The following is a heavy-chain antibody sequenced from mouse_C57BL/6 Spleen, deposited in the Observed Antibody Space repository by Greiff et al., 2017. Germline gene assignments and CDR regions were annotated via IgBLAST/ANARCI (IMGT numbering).Heavy chain of an antibody. CDR3: ARTYYYDYDGDWFAY. Sequence: EVQLQQSGPELVKPGASVKISCKASGYTFTDYYMNWVKQSHGKSLEWIGDINPNNGGTSDNRKFKGKATLTVDKSSSTAYMELRSLTSEDSAVYYGARTYYYDYDGDWFAYWGQGTLVTVSA. CDR1: GYTFTDYY. CDR2: INPNNGGT. V-gene: IGHV1-26*01. D-gene: IGHD2-4*01. J-gene: IGHJ3*01.